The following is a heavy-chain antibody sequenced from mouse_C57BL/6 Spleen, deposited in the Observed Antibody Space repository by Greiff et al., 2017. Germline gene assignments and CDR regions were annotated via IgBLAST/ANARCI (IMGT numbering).Heavy chain of an antibody. J-gene: IGHJ1*03. CDR1: GFTFSSYA. Sequence: EVKLVESGGGLVKPGGSLKLSCAASGFTFSSYAMSWVRQTPEKRLEWVATISDGGSYTYYPDNVKGRFTISRDNAKNNLYLQMSHLKSEDTAMDYCGRDDGRSWGYFDVWGTGTSVTVSS. CDR3: GRDDGRSWGYFDV. D-gene: IGHD1-1*01. CDR2: ISDGGSYT. V-gene: IGHV5-4*01.